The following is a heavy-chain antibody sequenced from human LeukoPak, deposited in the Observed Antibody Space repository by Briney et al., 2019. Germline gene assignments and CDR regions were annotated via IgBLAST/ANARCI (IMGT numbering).Heavy chain of an antibody. CDR1: GFTFSSYA. Sequence: PGGSLRLSCAASGFTFSSYALTWVRQAPGKGLEWVSAISGSGGSTYYADSVKGRFTISRDNSKNTLYLQMNSLRAEDTAVYYYARAPNPEQWLVHFDYWGQGTLVTVSS. V-gene: IGHV3-23*01. CDR2: ISGSGGST. D-gene: IGHD6-19*01. CDR3: ARAPNPEQWLVHFDY. J-gene: IGHJ4*02.